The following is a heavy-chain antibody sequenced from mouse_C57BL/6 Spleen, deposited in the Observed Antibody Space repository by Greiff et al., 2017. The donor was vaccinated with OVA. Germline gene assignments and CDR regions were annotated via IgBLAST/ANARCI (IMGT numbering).Heavy chain of an antibody. J-gene: IGHJ1*03. Sequence: VQRVESGAELAKPGASVKLSCKASGYTFTSYWMHWVKQRPGQGLEWIGYINPSSGYTKYNQKFKDKATLTADKSSSTAYMQLSSLTYEDSAVYYCARTGSEWYFDVWGTGTTVTVSS. D-gene: IGHD1-1*01. CDR3: ARTGSEWYFDV. V-gene: IGHV1-7*01. CDR2: INPSSGYT. CDR1: GYTFTSYW.